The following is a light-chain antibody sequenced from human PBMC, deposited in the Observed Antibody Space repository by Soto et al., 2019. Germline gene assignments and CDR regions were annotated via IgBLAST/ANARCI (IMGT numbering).Light chain of an antibody. J-gene: IGKJ4*01. CDR1: QSVSTR. CDR2: GAS. V-gene: IGKV3-15*01. CDR3: QQYHNWPVT. Sequence: IVMAHSPATLSVSPGERVTFSFGASQSVSTRLAWYQHKPGQAPRLLISGASTGATGIPPRFSGSGSGTDFTLTVNSLQSEDIAVYYCQQYHNWPVTFGGGTKVDIK.